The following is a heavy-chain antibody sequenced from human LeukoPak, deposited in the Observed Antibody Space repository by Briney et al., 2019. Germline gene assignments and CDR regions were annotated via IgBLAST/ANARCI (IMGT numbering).Heavy chain of an antibody. D-gene: IGHD6-19*01. CDR3: AILSFIAVAGDFDY. CDR1: GFTVSSNY. V-gene: IGHV3-53*01. CDR2: IYSGGST. J-gene: IGHJ4*02. Sequence: HSGGSLRLSCAASGFTVSSNYMSWVRQAPGKGLEWVSVIYSGGSTYYADSVKGRFTISRDNSKNTLYLQMNSLRAEDTAVYYCAILSFIAVAGDFDYWGQGTLVTVSS.